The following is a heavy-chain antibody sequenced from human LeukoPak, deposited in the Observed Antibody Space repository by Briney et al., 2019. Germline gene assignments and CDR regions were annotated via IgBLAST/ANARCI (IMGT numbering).Heavy chain of an antibody. D-gene: IGHD4-17*01. CDR1: GGPISSYH. J-gene: IGHJ6*02. CDR2: IYYSGST. CDR3: ARNNFFYGDYVYYYYGMDV. V-gene: IGHV4-59*01. Sequence: SETLSLTCTVPGGPISSYHWSWIRQPPGKGLEWIGYIYYSGSTNYIPSLRSRVTISVDTSKNQFSLKLSSVTAADTAVYYCARNNFFYGDYVYYYYGMDVWGQGTTVTVSS.